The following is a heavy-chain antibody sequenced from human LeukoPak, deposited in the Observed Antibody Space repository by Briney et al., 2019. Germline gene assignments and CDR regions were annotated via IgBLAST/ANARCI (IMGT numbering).Heavy chain of an antibody. V-gene: IGHV4-59*01. D-gene: IGHD2-8*01. CDR2: IYYSGST. CDR3: TSGGMVSGYY. Sequence: PSETLSLTRTVSGGSINSYYWSWIRQPPGKGLEWIGYIYYSGSTNYNPSLKSRVTISRDTSKNQFSLKLRSVTAADTAVYYCTSGGMVSGYYGGQGTLVTVSP. CDR1: GGSINSYY. J-gene: IGHJ4*01.